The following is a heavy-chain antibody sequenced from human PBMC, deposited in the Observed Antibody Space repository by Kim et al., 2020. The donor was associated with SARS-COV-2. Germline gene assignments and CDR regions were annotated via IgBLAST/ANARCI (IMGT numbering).Heavy chain of an antibody. CDR2: IYHSGST. D-gene: IGHD3-10*01. CDR1: GGSISSSNW. CDR3: ATTYYGSGSYYTDAFDI. Sequence: SETLSLTCAVSGGSISSSNWWSWVRQPPGKGLEWIGEIYHSGSTNYNPSLKSRVTISVDKSKNQFSLKLSSVTAADTAVYYCATTYYGSGSYYTDAFDIWGQGTMVTVSS. V-gene: IGHV4-4*02. J-gene: IGHJ3*02.